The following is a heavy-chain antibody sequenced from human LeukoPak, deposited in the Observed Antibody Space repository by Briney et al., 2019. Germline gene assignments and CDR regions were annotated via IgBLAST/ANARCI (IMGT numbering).Heavy chain of an antibody. D-gene: IGHD6-19*01. J-gene: IGHJ4*02. CDR1: GSSFINYW. Sequence: GESLQISCQGSGSSFINYWIGWVRQLPGKGLEWMGIIYPGDSDTRYSPSFQGQVTISADKSISTAYLQWSSLEASDTAMYYCARRGTVAATFAYWGQGTLVTVSS. CDR3: ARRGTVAATFAY. V-gene: IGHV5-51*01. CDR2: IYPGDSDT.